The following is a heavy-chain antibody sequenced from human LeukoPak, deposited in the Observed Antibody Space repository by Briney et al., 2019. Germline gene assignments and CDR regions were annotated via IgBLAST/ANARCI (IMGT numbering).Heavy chain of an antibody. J-gene: IGHJ4*02. CDR3: ARGRRRDGYYFDY. Sequence: ASVMVSCKASGNTFTTYDINWVRQATGQGLEWMGWMNPNSDNTGYAHKFQGRVTMTRNTSISTAYMELSSLRSEDTAVYYCARGRRRDGYYFDYWGQGTLVIVSS. V-gene: IGHV1-8*01. CDR2: MNPNSDNT. CDR1: GNTFTTYD. D-gene: IGHD5-24*01.